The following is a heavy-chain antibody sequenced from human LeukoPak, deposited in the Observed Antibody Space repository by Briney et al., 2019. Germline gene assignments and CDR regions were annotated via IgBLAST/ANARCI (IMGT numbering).Heavy chain of an antibody. CDR1: GGSISSGSYY. CDR3: ARGTTPARYSSGWYGDFDY. D-gene: IGHD6-19*01. CDR2: IYTSGST. V-gene: IGHV4-61*02. J-gene: IGHJ4*02. Sequence: PSETLSLTCTVSGGSISSGSYYWSWIRQPAGKGLEWIGRIYTSGSTNYNPSLKSRVTISVDTSKNQFSLKLSSVTAADTAVYYCARGTTPARYSSGWYGDFDYWGQGTLVTVSS.